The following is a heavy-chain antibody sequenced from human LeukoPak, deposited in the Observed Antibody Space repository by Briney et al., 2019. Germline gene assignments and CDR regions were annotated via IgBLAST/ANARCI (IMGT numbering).Heavy chain of an antibody. D-gene: IGHD6-19*01. CDR2: ISSGGSTI. J-gene: IGHJ4*02. CDR3: ARVGRGWELDY. CDR1: GFTFSDYY. V-gene: IGHV3-11*04. Sequence: GGSLRLSCAASGFTFSDYYMSWIRQAPGKGLECVSYISSGGSTIYYADSVKGRFTISRGNAKNSLYLQINSLGAEDTAVYYCARVGRGWELDYWGQGTLVTVSS.